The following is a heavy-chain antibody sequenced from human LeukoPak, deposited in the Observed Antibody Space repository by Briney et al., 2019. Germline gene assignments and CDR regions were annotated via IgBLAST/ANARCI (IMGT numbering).Heavy chain of an antibody. CDR2: IYTSGST. J-gene: IGHJ6*03. CDR1: GGSISSYY. D-gene: IGHD3-3*01. CDR3: ARDTIFGVVMTYVDV. V-gene: IGHV4-4*07. Sequence: SETLSLTCTVSGGSISSYYWSWIRQPAGKGLEWIGRIYTSGSTNYNPSLKSRVTMSVDTSKNQFSLKLSSVTAADTAVYYCARDTIFGVVMTYVDVWGKGTTVTVSS.